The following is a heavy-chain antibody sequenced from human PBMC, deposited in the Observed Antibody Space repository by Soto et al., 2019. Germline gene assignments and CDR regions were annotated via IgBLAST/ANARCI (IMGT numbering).Heavy chain of an antibody. Sequence: GEPLQNCRKVAGDSFAGHCIRWVLKIHGEGLEWMGRIVPSDTYTNYSPSFQGHVTISADKSISTAYLQWSSLKASDTAMYYCARYVSGVGERPTPYGMDVWVQGTTVP. J-gene: IGHJ6*02. CDR1: GDSFAGHC. CDR2: IVPSDTYT. CDR3: ARYVSGVGERPTPYGMDV. D-gene: IGHD3-10*01. V-gene: IGHV5-10-1*01.